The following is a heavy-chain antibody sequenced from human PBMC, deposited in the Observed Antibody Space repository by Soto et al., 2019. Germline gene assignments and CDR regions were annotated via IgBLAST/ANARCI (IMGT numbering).Heavy chain of an antibody. CDR3: RGPRADSSGTGAR. CDR2: ISDDGTTT. V-gene: IGHV3-74*01. D-gene: IGHD1-26*01. J-gene: IGHJ4*02. CDR1: GFTFSMYW. Sequence: PGGSLRLSCVVSGFTFSMYWMHWVRQVPGQSPFWVSRISDDGTTTNYADSVRGRFTISRDNSKNTLYLQMNNLKPDDTAIYCTRGPRADSSGTGARWGQGIPVTVSS.